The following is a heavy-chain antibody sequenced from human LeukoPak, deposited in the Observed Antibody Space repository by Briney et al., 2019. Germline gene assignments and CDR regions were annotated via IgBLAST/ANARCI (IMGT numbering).Heavy chain of an antibody. CDR1: GFTFSSYE. V-gene: IGHV3-48*03. J-gene: IGHJ4*02. CDR2: ISSSGSTI. Sequence: PGGSLRLSCAASGFTFSSYEMNWVRQAPGKGLEWVSYISSSGSTIYYADSVKGRFTISRDNAKNSLYLQMNSLRAEDTAVYYCARWSGSRPSVDYWGQGTLVTVSS. D-gene: IGHD1-26*01. CDR3: ARWSGSRPSVDY.